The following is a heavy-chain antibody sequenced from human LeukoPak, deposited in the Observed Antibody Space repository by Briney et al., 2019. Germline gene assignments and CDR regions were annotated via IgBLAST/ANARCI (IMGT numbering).Heavy chain of an antibody. CDR1: GASISTYY. CDR3: VRAGGGWSFDY. CDR2: LFFGGST. Sequence: SETLSLTCTVSGASISTYYWSWIRQPPGKGLEWIGYLFFGGSTNYNPSLKSRVTISSDTSKNQLSLKLTSVTAADTAVYYCVRAGGGWSFDYLGQGTLVTVSS. V-gene: IGHV4-59*01. D-gene: IGHD6-19*01. J-gene: IGHJ4*02.